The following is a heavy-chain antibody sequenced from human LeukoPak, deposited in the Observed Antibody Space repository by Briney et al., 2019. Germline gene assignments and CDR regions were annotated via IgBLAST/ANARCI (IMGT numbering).Heavy chain of an antibody. CDR3: ARDRLPYYFDSSNYYYSTLEY. CDR2: ISSSSSAI. D-gene: IGHD3-22*01. V-gene: IGHV3-48*01. J-gene: IGHJ4*02. Sequence: GGSLRLSCAASGFTFSTYSMNWVRQAPGKGLEWVSYISSSSSAIYYADSVKGRFTISRDNAKNSLSLQMNSLRAEDTALYYCARDRLPYYFDSSNYYYSTLEYWGQGTLVTVSS. CDR1: GFTFSTYS.